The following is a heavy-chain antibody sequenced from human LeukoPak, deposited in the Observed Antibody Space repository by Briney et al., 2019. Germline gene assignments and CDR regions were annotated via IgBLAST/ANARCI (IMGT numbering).Heavy chain of an antibody. D-gene: IGHD5-24*01. CDR1: GGSISSVSNY. V-gene: IGHV4-61*02. J-gene: IGHJ4*02. Sequence: SQTLSLTCTVSGGSISSVSNYWSWIRQPAGKGLEWIGRIYTSGSTDYSPSLKSRAAISVDTSKNQFSLKLSSVTAADTAMYYCARVSSGYNYARFDYWGQGTLVTVSS. CDR2: IYTSGST. CDR3: ARVSSGYNYARFDY.